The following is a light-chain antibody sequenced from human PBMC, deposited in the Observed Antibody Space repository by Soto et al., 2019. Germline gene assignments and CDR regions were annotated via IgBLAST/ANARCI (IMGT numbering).Light chain of an antibody. J-gene: IGKJ1*01. Sequence: EIVLTQSPGTLSLSPGERAILSCRASQSVSSSYLAWYQQRPGQAPRLLIYGASSRATGIPDRFSGSGSGTDFTLTISRLEPEDFAVYYWQQYGSSPRTFGQGTKVEIK. CDR2: GAS. CDR3: QQYGSSPRT. V-gene: IGKV3-20*01. CDR1: QSVSSSY.